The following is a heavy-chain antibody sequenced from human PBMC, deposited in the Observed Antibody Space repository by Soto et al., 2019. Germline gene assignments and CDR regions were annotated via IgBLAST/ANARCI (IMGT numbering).Heavy chain of an antibody. CDR2: INGGSGDT. CDR3: ARESRGSGSYFDY. CDR1: GYTFATYA. V-gene: IGHV1-3*01. J-gene: IGHJ4*02. D-gene: IGHD3-10*01. Sequence: QVQLVQSGAEVEKSGASVKVSCKASGYTFATYAMHLVRQAPGQRLEWMAWINGGSGDTKYSQKFKGRVIITRDTSASTAYMELSSLRSEDTGVYYCARESRGSGSYFDYWGQGALVTVSS.